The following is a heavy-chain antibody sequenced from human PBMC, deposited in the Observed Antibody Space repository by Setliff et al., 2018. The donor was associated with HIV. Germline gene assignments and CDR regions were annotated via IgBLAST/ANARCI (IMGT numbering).Heavy chain of an antibody. CDR2: MYHSGST. CDR3: ARQMPGVRGVIVASIDY. D-gene: IGHD3-10*01. Sequence: KTSETLSLTCAVSGYSISSGYYWGWIRQPPGKGLEWIGSMYHSGSTYYNPSLKSRVTISVDTSKNYFSLKLSYVTAADTAVYYCARQMPGVRGVIVASIDYWGQGTLVTVS. V-gene: IGHV4-38-2*01. CDR1: GYSISSGYY. J-gene: IGHJ4*02.